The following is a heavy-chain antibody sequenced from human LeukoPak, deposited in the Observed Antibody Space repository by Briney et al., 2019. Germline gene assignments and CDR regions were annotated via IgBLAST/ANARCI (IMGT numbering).Heavy chain of an antibody. V-gene: IGHV1-18*01. CDR3: ARSPPAYYDILTGYYFVGSYFDY. D-gene: IGHD3-9*01. CDR1: GYTFTSYG. CDR2: ISAYNGNT. Sequence: GASVKLSCKASGYTFTSYGISWVRHAPGQGLEWMGWISAYNGNTNYAQKLHGGVTMTTDTSTSTAYMELRSLRSDDKAVYYCARSPPAYYDILTGYYFVGSYFDYWGQGTLVTVSS. J-gene: IGHJ4*02.